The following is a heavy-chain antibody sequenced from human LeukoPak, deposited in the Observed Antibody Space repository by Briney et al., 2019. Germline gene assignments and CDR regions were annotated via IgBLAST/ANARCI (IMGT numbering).Heavy chain of an antibody. J-gene: IGHJ4*02. Sequence: GGSLRLSCAASGFTFSSYAMHWVRQAPGKGLEWVAVISYDGSNKYYADSVKGRFTISRDNSKNTLYLQMNSLRAEDTAAYYCARDASTVPGDYWGQGTLVTVSS. CDR3: ARDASTVPGDY. CDR1: GFTFSSYA. CDR2: ISYDGSNK. D-gene: IGHD4-17*01. V-gene: IGHV3-30-3*01.